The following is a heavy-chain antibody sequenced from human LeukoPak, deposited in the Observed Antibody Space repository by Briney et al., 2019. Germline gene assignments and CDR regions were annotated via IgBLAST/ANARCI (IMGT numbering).Heavy chain of an antibody. V-gene: IGHV3-48*02. J-gene: IGHJ4*02. CDR3: VRGDGWFGELLNFDN. CDR2: TSRSSSTL. Sequence: PGRSLRLSCAAAGFTFRNAWMSWVRQPPGKGPPWVSHTSRSSSTLYYADSVKARLTISRYKAKNSMYLQMNSLRDEDTAVYYCVRGDGWFGELLNFDNWGQGTLVTVSS. D-gene: IGHD3-10*01. CDR1: GFTFRNAW.